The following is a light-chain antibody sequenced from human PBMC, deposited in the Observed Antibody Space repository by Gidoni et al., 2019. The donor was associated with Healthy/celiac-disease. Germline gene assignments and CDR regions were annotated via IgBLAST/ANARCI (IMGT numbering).Light chain of an antibody. Sequence: EIVLTQSPATLSLSPGERATLSCRASQCVSSYLAWYQQKPGQAPRLLIYDASNRATGIPARFSGSGSGTDFTLTISSLEPEDFAVYYCQQRSNWTPSLTFGGGTKVEIK. J-gene: IGKJ4*01. CDR1: QCVSSY. V-gene: IGKV3-11*01. CDR2: DAS. CDR3: QQRSNWTPSLT.